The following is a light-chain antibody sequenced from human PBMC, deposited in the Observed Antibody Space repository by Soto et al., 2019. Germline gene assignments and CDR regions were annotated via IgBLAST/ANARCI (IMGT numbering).Light chain of an antibody. CDR3: QQRNSWPPTFT. Sequence: ILLTPSPATLSFSPGGRGTPPRKARQTVGSFLAWYQQKPGQAPRLLIYDTSIRATGIPARFSGSGSGTDFTLTISSLEPEDFAVYYCQQRNSWPPTFTFGQGTRLEIK. J-gene: IGKJ5*01. CDR1: QTVGSF. V-gene: IGKV3-11*01. CDR2: DTS.